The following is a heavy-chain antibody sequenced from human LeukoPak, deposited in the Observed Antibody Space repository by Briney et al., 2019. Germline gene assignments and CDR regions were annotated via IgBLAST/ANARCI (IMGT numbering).Heavy chain of an antibody. CDR1: VFTFTNYA. CDR2: ITWNSGSR. V-gene: IGHV3-9*03. Sequence: GRSLRLSCAASVFTFTNYAMHCVPLVPGEGLGWVSGITWNSGSRGYADSVKGRFTISRDDAKNSLILQMKSLRVEDMALHYCAKGRDYYDSSGHKGLDYWGQGTLVTVSS. J-gene: IGHJ4*02. D-gene: IGHD3-22*01. CDR3: AKGRDYYDSSGHKGLDY.